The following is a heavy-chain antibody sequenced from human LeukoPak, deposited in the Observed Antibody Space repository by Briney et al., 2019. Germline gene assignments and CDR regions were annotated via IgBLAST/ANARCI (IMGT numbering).Heavy chain of an antibody. Sequence: GGSLRLSCAASGFTFSSYSMNWVRQAPGKGLEWVSYISSSSSTIYYADSVKGRFTISRDNAKNSLYLQMNSLRAEDTAVYYCASLGYCSSTSCYYYYYMDVWGKGTTVTVSS. CDR1: GFTFSSYS. V-gene: IGHV3-48*01. CDR2: ISSSSSTI. CDR3: ASLGYCSSTSCYYYYYMDV. J-gene: IGHJ6*03. D-gene: IGHD2-2*01.